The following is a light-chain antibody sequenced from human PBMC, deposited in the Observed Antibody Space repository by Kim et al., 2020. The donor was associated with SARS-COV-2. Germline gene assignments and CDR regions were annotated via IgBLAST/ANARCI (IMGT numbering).Light chain of an antibody. CDR1: SSDVGGYNY. CDR3: SSYTTSSTVV. Sequence: QSALTQPASVSGSPGQSITISCTGTSSDVGGYNYVSWYQQHPGKAPKLMIYDVTNRPSGVSNRFSGSKSGNTVSLTISGLQAADEADYYCSSYTTSSTVVFGGGTQLTVL. V-gene: IGLV2-14*03. J-gene: IGLJ3*02. CDR2: DVT.